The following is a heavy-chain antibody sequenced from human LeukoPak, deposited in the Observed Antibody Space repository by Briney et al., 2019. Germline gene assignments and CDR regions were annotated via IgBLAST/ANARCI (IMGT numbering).Heavy chain of an antibody. CDR2: INPNSGGT. CDR3: ARDRFTLFYGLPDY. CDR1: GYTFTGYH. D-gene: IGHD2-21*02. Sequence: GASVKVSCKASGYTFTGYHIRWVRQAPGQGLEWMGWINPNSGGTNYAQKFQGRVTMTRDTSISTAYMELSRLRSDDTAVYYCARDRFTLFYGLPDYWGQGTLVTVSS. J-gene: IGHJ4*02. V-gene: IGHV1-2*02.